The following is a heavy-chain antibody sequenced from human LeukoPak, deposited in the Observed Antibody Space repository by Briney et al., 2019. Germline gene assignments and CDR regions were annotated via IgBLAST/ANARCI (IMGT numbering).Heavy chain of an antibody. CDR1: GFIFSTYG. V-gene: IGHV3-33*06. CDR3: AKAGGNSGYDNYYYMDV. Sequence: HPGGSLRLSCAASGFIFSTYGMQWVRQAPGKGLEWVALIWYDGSNKYYVDSVKGRFTISRDNSKNTLYLQMSSLRADDTAVYYCAKAGGNSGYDNYYYMDVWGKGTTVTVSS. CDR2: IWYDGSNK. D-gene: IGHD5-12*01. J-gene: IGHJ6*03.